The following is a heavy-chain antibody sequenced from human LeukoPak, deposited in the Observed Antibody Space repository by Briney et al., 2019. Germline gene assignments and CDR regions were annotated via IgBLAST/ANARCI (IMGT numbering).Heavy chain of an antibody. CDR2: ISGSGGST. V-gene: IGHV3-23*01. Sequence: GGSLRLSCAASGFTFSSYAMSWVRQAPGKGLEWVSAISGSGGSTYYADSVKGRFTISRDNSKNTLYLQMNSLRAEDTAVYYCAKDSLQWELRRTIDYWGQGTLVTVSS. CDR3: AKDSLQWELRRTIDY. CDR1: GFTFSSYA. J-gene: IGHJ4*02. D-gene: IGHD1-26*01.